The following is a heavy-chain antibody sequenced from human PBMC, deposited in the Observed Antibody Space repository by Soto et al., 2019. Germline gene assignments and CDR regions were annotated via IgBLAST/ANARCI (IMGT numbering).Heavy chain of an antibody. CDR2: ISGSGGGT. J-gene: IGHJ4*02. Sequence: GGSQRLSNASSRFSFSSYAISLSRQAPGRGLEWVSGISGSGGGTFYADSVKGRFTISRDNSKNTLYLQMNSLRAEDTAVYSCPKVRLPYRISAGREVDYWGQGTLVTVSS. D-gene: IGHD6-6*01. CDR3: PKVRLPYRISAGREVDY. V-gene: IGHV3-23*01. CDR1: RFSFSSYA.